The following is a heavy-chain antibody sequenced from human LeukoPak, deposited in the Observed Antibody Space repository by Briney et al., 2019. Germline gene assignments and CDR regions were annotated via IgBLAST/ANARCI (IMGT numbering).Heavy chain of an antibody. V-gene: IGHV3-11*01. CDR3: ARDMMGSGSTRDY. J-gene: IGHJ4*02. CDR1: GFTVSSNY. D-gene: IGHD3-10*01. CDR2: ISGSGEIT. Sequence: GGSLRLSCAASGFTVSSNYMSWVRQAPGKGLEWLSYISGSGEITYHAESVKGRFSISRDNAKNSLYLQMNSLRVEDTAVYYCARDMMGSGSTRDYWGQGTLVTVSS.